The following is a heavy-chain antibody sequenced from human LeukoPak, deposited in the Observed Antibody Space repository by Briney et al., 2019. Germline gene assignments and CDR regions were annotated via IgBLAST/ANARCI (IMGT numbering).Heavy chain of an antibody. J-gene: IGHJ6*03. D-gene: IGHD3-10*02. V-gene: IGHV3-23*01. CDR3: ARVLFGEFYYYYYMDV. CDR2: LRGNGDT. Sequence: GGSLTLSCVASGFTFSDYAMSWVREAPARGLEWVSSLRGNGDTFYADFVKGRFTLSRDYSRNTVFLHLNNLRVEDTAVYYCARVLFGEFYYYYYMDVWGKGTTVTVSS. CDR1: GFTFSDYA.